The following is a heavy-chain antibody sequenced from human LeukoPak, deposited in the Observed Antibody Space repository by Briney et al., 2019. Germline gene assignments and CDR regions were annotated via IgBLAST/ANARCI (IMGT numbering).Heavy chain of an antibody. CDR1: GGSISSYY. V-gene: IGHV4-59*08. CDR3: SRHLYYGSGSYPITPRYYYYGMDV. Sequence: NPSETLCLTCTDPGGSISSYYWSWIRQPPGKGLEWIWYIYYSGSTNYNPSLKSRVTISVDTTKNQFSLKLSSVTAADTAVYYCSRHLYYGSGSYPITPRYYYYGMDVWGQGTTVTVSS. J-gene: IGHJ6*02. CDR2: IYYSGST. D-gene: IGHD3-10*01.